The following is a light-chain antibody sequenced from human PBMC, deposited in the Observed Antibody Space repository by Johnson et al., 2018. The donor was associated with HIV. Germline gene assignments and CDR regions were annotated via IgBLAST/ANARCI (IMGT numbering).Light chain of an antibody. CDR3: GTWDSSLSALYV. CDR2: DNN. CDR1: SSNIGNNY. V-gene: IGLV1-51*01. Sequence: QSVLTQPPSVSAAPGQKVTISCSGSSSNIGNNYVSWYQQLPGTAPKLLMYDNNKLPSGIPDRFSGSKSGTSATLGITGLQTGDEADYYCGTWDSSLSALYVFGAGTKVTVL. J-gene: IGLJ1*01.